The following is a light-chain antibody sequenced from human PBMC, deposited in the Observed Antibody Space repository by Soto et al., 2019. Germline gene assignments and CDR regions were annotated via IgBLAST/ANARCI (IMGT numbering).Light chain of an antibody. CDR1: TSNMGTNP. V-gene: IGLV1-44*01. Sequence: QSVLTQSPSASGTPGQRVSISCSGSTSNMGTNPVSWYQHVPGTAPKLRIYSNDQRPSAVPGRLSGSKSGTSASLAIIGLLSEDEADYYCATWDDSLNIVFGGGTKLTV. J-gene: IGLJ2*01. CDR3: ATWDDSLNIV. CDR2: SND.